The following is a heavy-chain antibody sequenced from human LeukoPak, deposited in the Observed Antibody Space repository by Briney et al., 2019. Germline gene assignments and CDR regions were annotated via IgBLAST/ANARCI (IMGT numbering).Heavy chain of an antibody. J-gene: IGHJ6*03. V-gene: IGHV3-74*03. CDR1: GFTFGGSW. D-gene: IGHD6-13*01. CDR2: ISKDERTT. Sequence: PGGSLRLSCPASGFTFGGSWMLWVRQAPGKGLMCVARISKDERTTTYVDSVKGRFTVSRDNAKNTVYLQMNSLRADDTAVYYCAREEQKPTPWVTHYYYYMDVWGKGTTVTVSS. CDR3: AREEQKPTPWVTHYYYYMDV.